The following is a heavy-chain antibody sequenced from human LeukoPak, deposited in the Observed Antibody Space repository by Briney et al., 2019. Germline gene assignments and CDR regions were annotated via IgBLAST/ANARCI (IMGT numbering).Heavy chain of an antibody. J-gene: IGHJ3*02. V-gene: IGHV4-59*01. Sequence: PSETLSLTCTVSGGSIRSYYWSWIRQPPGKGLEWIGYIFYSGSTNYNPSLRSRVTISVDTSKNEFSLKLNSVAPADTAVYYCAGIGVLTFPDAFDIWGQGTMVTVSS. D-gene: IGHD3-3*01. CDR1: GGSIRSYY. CDR3: AGIGVLTFPDAFDI. CDR2: IFYSGST.